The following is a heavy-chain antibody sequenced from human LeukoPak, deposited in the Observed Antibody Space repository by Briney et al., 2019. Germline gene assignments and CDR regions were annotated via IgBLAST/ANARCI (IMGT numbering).Heavy chain of an antibody. V-gene: IGHV3-23*01. J-gene: IGHJ5*02. CDR2: ISGGGGSST. Sequence: PGRSLPRNCPAPGFTFTSQAMLWIRQAPGKGLEWVSGISGGGGSSTYYAGSVKGRFTISRDNSKDTLSLQINGLRAEDTAVYYYGKAGGVTYKGLDPWGQGTLVTVSS. CDR3: GKAGGVTYKGLDP. D-gene: IGHD4-23*01. CDR1: GFTFTSQA.